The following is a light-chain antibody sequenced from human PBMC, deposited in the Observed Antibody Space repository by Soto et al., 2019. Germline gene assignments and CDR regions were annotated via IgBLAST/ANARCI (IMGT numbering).Light chain of an antibody. CDR3: QQRSNPHT. Sequence: EIVLTQSPATLSLSPGERATLSCRASQSVSSYLAWYQQKPGQAPRLLIYDASNRATGIPARFSGSGSGTDFTLTISSLEPEDFAVYYCQQRSNPHTFGQGTKLEIK. J-gene: IGKJ2*01. CDR1: QSVSSY. V-gene: IGKV3-11*01. CDR2: DAS.